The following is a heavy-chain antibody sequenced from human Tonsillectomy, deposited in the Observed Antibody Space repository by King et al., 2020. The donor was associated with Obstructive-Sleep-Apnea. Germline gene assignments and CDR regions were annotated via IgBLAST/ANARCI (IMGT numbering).Heavy chain of an antibody. CDR2: MSGSGGST. CDR1: GFTFSSYA. Sequence: VQLVESGGGLVQPGGSLRLSCAASGFTFSSYAMSWVRQAPGKGLGWVSAMSGSGGSTYYADSVKGRFTISRDNSKNTLYLQMNSLRAEDTAVYYCATKTGDSSGYYLDYWGRGTLVTVSS. D-gene: IGHD3-22*01. J-gene: IGHJ4*02. CDR3: ATKTGDSSGYYLDY. V-gene: IGHV3-23*04.